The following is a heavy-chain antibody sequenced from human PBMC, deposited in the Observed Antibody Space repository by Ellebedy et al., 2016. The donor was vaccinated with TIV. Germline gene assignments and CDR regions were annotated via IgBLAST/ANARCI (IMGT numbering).Heavy chain of an antibody. V-gene: IGHV3-23*01. D-gene: IGHD2-21*02. J-gene: IGHJ6*02. Sequence: GESLKISCAASGFTYNNYGMSWVRQAPGKGLEWVSAISGSGGSPSYADSVKGRFTISRDNSKNTLYLQMNSLRADDTAVYYCAKSGLRRRCVGSDCLYYYFGMDVWGPGTTVTVSS. CDR3: AKSGLRRRCVGSDCLYYYFGMDV. CDR1: GFTYNNYG. CDR2: ISGSGGSP.